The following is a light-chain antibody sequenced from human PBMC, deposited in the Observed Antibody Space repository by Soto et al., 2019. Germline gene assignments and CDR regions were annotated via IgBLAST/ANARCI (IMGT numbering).Light chain of an antibody. J-gene: IGKJ1*01. CDR1: QSVSSN. V-gene: IGKV3-15*01. Sequence: EIVLTQSPGTLSLSPGERATLSCRASQSVSSNLAWYQHKPGQAPRLLTYGASTRVTGIPARFSGSGSGTEFTLTISSLQPEDFAVYYCQQYYNWPRTFGQGTKVDI. CDR3: QQYYNWPRT. CDR2: GAS.